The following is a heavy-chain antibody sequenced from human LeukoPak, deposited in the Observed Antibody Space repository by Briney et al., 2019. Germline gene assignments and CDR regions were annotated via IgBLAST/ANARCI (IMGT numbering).Heavy chain of an antibody. D-gene: IGHD3-22*01. CDR1: GFTFSSYS. Sequence: GGSLRLSCAASGFTFSSYSMNWVRQAPGKGLEWVAFIRYDGSNKYYADSVKGRFTISRDNSKNTLYLQMNSLRAEDTAVCYCAKDGAYYYDSSGYFSYWGQGTLVTVSS. J-gene: IGHJ4*02. CDR3: AKDGAYYYDSSGYFSY. V-gene: IGHV3-30*02. CDR2: IRYDGSNK.